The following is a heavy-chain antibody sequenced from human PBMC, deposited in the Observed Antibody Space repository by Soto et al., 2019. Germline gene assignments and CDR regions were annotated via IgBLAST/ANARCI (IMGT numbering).Heavy chain of an antibody. Sequence: ASVKVSCKPSGFTFTSSAVQRVREAGGQRLDWIGWIVVGSGNTNYAQKFQERVTITRDMSTSTAYMELSSLRSEDTAVYYCARALTTVTTFPFHVVVLYGMDVWGQGTTVTVSS. V-gene: IGHV1-58*01. CDR1: GFTFTSSA. D-gene: IGHD4-4*01. J-gene: IGHJ6*02. CDR2: IVVGSGNT. CDR3: ARALTTVTTFPFHVVVLYGMDV.